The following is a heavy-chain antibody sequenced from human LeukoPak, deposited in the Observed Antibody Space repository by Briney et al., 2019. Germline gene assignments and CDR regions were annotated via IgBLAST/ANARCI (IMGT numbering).Heavy chain of an antibody. D-gene: IGHD3-10*01. CDR3: ARVPGGMPYYYGSGSYVLFDY. V-gene: IGHV4-39*01. J-gene: IGHJ4*02. Sequence: PSETLSLTCTVSGGSISSSSSYWGWIRQPPGKGLEWIGSIYYSGSTYYNPSLKSRVTISVDTSKNQFSLKLSSVTAADTAVYYCARVPGGMPYYYGSGSYVLFDYWGQGTLVTVSS. CDR2: IYYSGST. CDR1: GGSISSSSSY.